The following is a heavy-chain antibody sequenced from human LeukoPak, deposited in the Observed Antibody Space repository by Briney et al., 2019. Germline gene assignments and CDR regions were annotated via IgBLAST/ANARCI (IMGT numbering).Heavy chain of an antibody. CDR2: ISPNSGNT. D-gene: IGHD1-26*01. CDR1: GYTLPNFG. Sequence: ASVKVSCKASGYTLPNFGITWVRHAPGQGLEWMGWISPNSGNTKSAQKFQGRVTMTTDTSTSTAYMELRSLRSDDTAVYYCGREPSESFIDYWGQGTLVTVSS. CDR3: GREPSESFIDY. V-gene: IGHV1-18*01. J-gene: IGHJ4*02.